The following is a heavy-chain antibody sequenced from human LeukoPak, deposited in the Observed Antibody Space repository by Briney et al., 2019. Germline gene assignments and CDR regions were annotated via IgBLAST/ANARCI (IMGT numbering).Heavy chain of an antibody. D-gene: IGHD6-19*01. J-gene: IGHJ6*02. CDR1: GYTFTGYY. CDR3: ARGSVVGIPYYYHGLDV. V-gene: IGHV1-2*02. CDR2: INPNSGGT. Sequence: ASVKVSCKASGYTFTGYYIHWVRQAPGQGPGQGLEWMGCINPNSGGTKDVQKFQGRVTMTRDTSISTVYMEMSGLTSDDTAVYYCARGSVVGIPYYYHGLDVWGQGTTVTVSS.